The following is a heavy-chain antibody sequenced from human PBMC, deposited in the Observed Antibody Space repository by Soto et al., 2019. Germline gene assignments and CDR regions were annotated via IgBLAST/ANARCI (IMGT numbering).Heavy chain of an antibody. CDR3: ARESTGLSFDH. Sequence: QVQLIPSGAEVEKPGASVKVSCQASGCTFSRYGMHWVRQAPGQGLEWMGWINTANGKTGYSEKFQGRVTITRDTSATTAYMELHSLRSEDTATYYCARESTGLSFDHWGQGILVTVSS. CDR2: INTANGKT. CDR1: GCTFSRYG. J-gene: IGHJ4*02. D-gene: IGHD2-8*02. V-gene: IGHV1-3*04.